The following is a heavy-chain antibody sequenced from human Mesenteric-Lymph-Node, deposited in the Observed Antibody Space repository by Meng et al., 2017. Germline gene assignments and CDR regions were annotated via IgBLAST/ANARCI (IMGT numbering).Heavy chain of an antibody. J-gene: IGHJ4*02. V-gene: IGHV4-39*07. CDR1: GGSISSSTYY. CDR3: ARAIGVRIGSVY. D-gene: IGHD1-26*01. Sequence: SETLSLTCTVSGGSISSSTYYWGWLRQPAGKGLEWIGSINYGRATYSNPSLKSRVTISVDTSKNQFYLTLTSVTAADTAVYYCARAIGVRIGSVYWGQGKVVTVSS. CDR2: INYGRAT.